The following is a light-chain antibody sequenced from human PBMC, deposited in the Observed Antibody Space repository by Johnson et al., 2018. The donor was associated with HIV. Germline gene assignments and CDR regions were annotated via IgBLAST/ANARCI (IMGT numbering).Light chain of an antibody. Sequence: QSVLTQPPSVSAAPGQKVTISCSGSTSNIGNNYVSWYQHLPRTAPKLLIYDNNKRPSGIPDRFSGSKSGTSATLGITGLQTGDEADYYCGTWDSSLSTGVFGTGTEVTVL. V-gene: IGLV1-51*01. CDR2: DNN. J-gene: IGLJ1*01. CDR3: GTWDSSLSTGV. CDR1: TSNIGNNY.